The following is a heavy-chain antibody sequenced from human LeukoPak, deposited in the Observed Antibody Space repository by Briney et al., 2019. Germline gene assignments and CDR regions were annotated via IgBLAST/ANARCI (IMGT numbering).Heavy chain of an antibody. CDR2: ITRGGSP. CDR1: GFPFSETA. Sequence: GGSLRLSCVASGFPFSETAMTWVRQAPGKGLEWLSVITRGGSPYYADSVKGRFTISRDNARNTVYLQLNSLRNEDTALYYCAKEHLKYANDNSGSFDYWGQGTLVTVSS. V-gene: IGHV3-23*01. CDR3: AKEHLKYANDNSGSFDY. D-gene: IGHD3-22*01. J-gene: IGHJ4*02.